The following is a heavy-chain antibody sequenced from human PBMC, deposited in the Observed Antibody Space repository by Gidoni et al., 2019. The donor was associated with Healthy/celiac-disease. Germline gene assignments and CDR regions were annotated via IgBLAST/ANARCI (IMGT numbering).Heavy chain of an antibody. CDR2: ISSSSSYI. CDR3: ARVTQPYCSSTSCYAGWAFDY. J-gene: IGHJ4*02. D-gene: IGHD2-2*01. CDR1: GFTFSRYS. V-gene: IGHV3-21*01. Sequence: EVQLVESGGGLVKPGGSLRLSCAASGFTFSRYSMNWFRQAPGKGLEWVSSISSSSSYIYYADSVKGRFTISRDNAKNSLYLQMNSLRAEDTAVYYCARVTQPYCSSTSCYAGWAFDYWGQGTLVTVSS.